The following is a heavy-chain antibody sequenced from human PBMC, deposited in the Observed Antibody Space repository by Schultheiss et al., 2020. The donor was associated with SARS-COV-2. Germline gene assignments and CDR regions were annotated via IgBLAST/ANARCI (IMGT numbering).Heavy chain of an antibody. CDR1: GGSISSYY. V-gene: IGHV4-59*01. CDR2: IYYSGST. J-gene: IGHJ5*02. D-gene: IGHD5-18*01. CDR3: ARDAMVSGFDP. Sequence: SQTLSLTCTVSGGSISSYYWSWIRQPPGKGLEWIGYIYYSGSTNYNPSLKSRVTISVDTSKNQFSLKLSSVTAADTAVYYCARDAMVSGFDPWGQGTLVTVAS.